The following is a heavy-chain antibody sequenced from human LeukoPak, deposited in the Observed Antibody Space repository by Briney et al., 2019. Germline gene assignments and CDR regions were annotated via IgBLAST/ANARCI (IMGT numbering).Heavy chain of an antibody. D-gene: IGHD6-19*01. CDR2: IYPGDSDT. Sequence: GESLKISCKGSGYSFTSYWIGWVRQMPGKGLEWMGIIYPGDSDTRYSPSFQGQVTISADKSISTAYLQWSSLRASDTTMYYCASGIAVAGTEFDYWGQGTLVTVSS. V-gene: IGHV5-51*01. CDR3: ASGIAVAGTEFDY. J-gene: IGHJ4*02. CDR1: GYSFTSYW.